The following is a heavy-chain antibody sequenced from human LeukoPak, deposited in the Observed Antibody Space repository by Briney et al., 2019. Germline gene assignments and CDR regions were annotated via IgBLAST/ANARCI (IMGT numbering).Heavy chain of an antibody. CDR1: GGSISSGSYY. CDR3: ARNGGDYVPSHAFDI. J-gene: IGHJ3*02. D-gene: IGHD4-17*01. CDR2: IYTSGST. Sequence: SQTLSLTCTVSGGSISSGSYYWSWLRQPAGTGLEWIGRIYTSGSTNYNPSLKSRVTISVDTSKNQFSLKLSSVTAADTAVYYCARNGGDYVPSHAFDIWGQGTMVTVSS. V-gene: IGHV4-61*02.